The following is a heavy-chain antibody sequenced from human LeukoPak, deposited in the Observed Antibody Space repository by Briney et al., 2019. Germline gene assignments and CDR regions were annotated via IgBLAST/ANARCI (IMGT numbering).Heavy chain of an antibody. CDR2: TYYSGST. V-gene: IGHV4-59*01. Sequence: SETLSLTCTVSGGSISSYYWSWIRQPPGKGLEWIGYTYYSGSTNYNPSLKSRVTISVDTSKNQFSLKLSSVTAADTAVYYCAGDLDYMDVWGKGTTVTVSS. CDR1: GGSISSYY. J-gene: IGHJ6*03. CDR3: AGDLDYMDV.